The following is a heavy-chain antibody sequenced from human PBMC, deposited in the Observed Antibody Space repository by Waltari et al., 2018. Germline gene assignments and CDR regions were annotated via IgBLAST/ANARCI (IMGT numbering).Heavy chain of an antibody. CDR2: XXPENHER. J-gene: IGHJ4*02. Sequence: EVQLVXSGXXXTEPGAPVKISCQVSVDXFTPNSLHWLRQAPXGGLEWLGXXXPENHEREYAERFEGRVTITADTSRDTSYLELNSLTSDDTAIYYCXXDHSGTYNFDHWGQGTLVTVS. D-gene: IGHD1-26*01. CDR3: XXDHSGTYNFDH. V-gene: IGHV1-69-2*01. CDR1: VDXFTPNS.